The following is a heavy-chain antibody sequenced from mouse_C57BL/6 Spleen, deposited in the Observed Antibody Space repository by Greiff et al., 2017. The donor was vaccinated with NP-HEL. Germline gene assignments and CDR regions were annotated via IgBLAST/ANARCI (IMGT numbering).Heavy chain of an antibody. V-gene: IGHV1-52*01. CDR3: ARGGRGPFAMDY. Sequence: VQLQQPGAELVRPGSSVKLSCKASGYTFTSYWMHWVKQRPIQGLEWIGNIDPSDSETHYNQKFKDKATLTVDKSSSTAYMQLSSLTSEDSAVYYCARGGRGPFAMDYWGQGTSVTVSS. CDR1: GYTFTSYW. CDR2: IDPSDSET. J-gene: IGHJ4*01.